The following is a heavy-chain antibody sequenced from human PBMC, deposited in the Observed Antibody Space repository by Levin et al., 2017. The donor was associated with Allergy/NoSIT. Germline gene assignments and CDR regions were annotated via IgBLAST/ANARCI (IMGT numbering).Heavy chain of an antibody. CDR2: INTDGSST. J-gene: IGHJ6*03. CDR1: GFTFSTYW. D-gene: IGHD2-15*01. CDR3: ARHRGTAHYYYMDV. Sequence: GGSLRLSCTASGFTFSTYWMHWVRQAPGKGLVWVSRINTDGSSTRYADSVKGRFTISRDNAKNTLYLQMNSLRAEDTAVYYCARHRGTAHYYYMDVWGKGTTVTVSS. V-gene: IGHV3-74*01.